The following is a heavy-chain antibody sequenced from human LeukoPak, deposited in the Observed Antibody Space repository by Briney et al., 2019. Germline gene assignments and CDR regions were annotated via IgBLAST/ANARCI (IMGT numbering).Heavy chain of an antibody. CDR2: INSDGSST. V-gene: IGHV3-74*01. CDR1: GFTFSSYA. CDR3: ARTGIAARSTVWFDP. Sequence: GGSLRLSCAASGFTFSSYAMSWVRQAPGKGLVWVSRINSDGSSTNYADSVKGRFTISRDNAKNTLYPQMNSLRAEDTAVYYCARTGIAARSTVWFDPWGQGTLVTVSS. D-gene: IGHD6-6*01. J-gene: IGHJ5*02.